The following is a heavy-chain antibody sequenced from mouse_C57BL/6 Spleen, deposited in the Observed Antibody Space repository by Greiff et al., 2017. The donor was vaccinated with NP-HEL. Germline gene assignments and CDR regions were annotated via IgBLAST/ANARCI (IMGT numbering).Heavy chain of an antibody. D-gene: IGHD2-3*01. CDR3: ARSGLLHAMDY. CDR1: GYTFTSYT. J-gene: IGHJ4*01. V-gene: IGHV1-4*01. CDR2: INPSSGYT. Sequence: VQLQQSGAELARPGASVKMSCKASGYTFTSYTMHWVKQRPGQGLEWIGYINPSSGYTKYNQKFKDKATLTADKSSSTAYMRLSSLTSEDSAVYYCARSGLLHAMDYWGQGTSVTVSS.